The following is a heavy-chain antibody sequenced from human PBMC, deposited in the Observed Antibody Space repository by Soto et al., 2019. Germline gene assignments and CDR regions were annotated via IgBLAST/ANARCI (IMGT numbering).Heavy chain of an antibody. J-gene: IGHJ4*02. V-gene: IGHV1-69*12. CDR1: GGTFSSYA. Sequence: QVQLVQSGAEVKKPGSSVKVSCKASGGTFSSYAISWVRQAPGQGLEWMGGIIPIFGTANYAQKFQCRVTSTADESTSTAYMDLSSLRSKDTAVYYCASEIQASSGGYDYPFDYWGQGTLVTVSS. CDR3: ASEIQASSGGYDYPFDY. D-gene: IGHD5-12*01. CDR2: IIPIFGTA.